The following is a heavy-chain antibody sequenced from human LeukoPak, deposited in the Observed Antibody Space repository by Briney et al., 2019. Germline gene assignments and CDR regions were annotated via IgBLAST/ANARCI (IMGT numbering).Heavy chain of an antibody. Sequence: ASVKVSCKAPGYTFTSYYMHWVRQAPGQGLEWMGIINPSGGSTSYAQKFQGRVTMTRDTSTSTVYMELSSLRSEDTAVYYCARDGSGIAVAGPPVYWGQGTLVTVSS. J-gene: IGHJ4*02. V-gene: IGHV1-46*01. CDR2: INPSGGST. CDR1: GYTFTSYY. D-gene: IGHD6-19*01. CDR3: ARDGSGIAVAGPPVY.